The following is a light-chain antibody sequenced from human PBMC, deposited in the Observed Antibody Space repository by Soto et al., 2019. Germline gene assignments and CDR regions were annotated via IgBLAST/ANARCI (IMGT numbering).Light chain of an antibody. CDR1: QSVSSSY. Sequence: EIVLTQSPGTLSLSPGERATLSCRASQSVSSSYLAWYQQKPGQAPRLLIYGALNRATGIPDRFSASGSGTDVTLTISSLEPHDFATYYCQQYGSSPPYTFGQGTKLEIK. V-gene: IGKV3-20*01. CDR2: GAL. CDR3: QQYGSSPPYT. J-gene: IGKJ2*01.